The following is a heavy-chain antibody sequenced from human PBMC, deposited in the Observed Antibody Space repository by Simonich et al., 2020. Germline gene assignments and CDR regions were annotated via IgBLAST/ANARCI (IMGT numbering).Heavy chain of an antibody. CDR3: ARLSSRSDAFDI. Sequence: QVQLQQWGAGLLKPSETLSLTCAVYGGSFSGYYWSWIRQPPGKGLEWIREINHSGSTNYNPTLKGRVTISVDTSKNQFSLKLSSVTAADTAVYYCARLSSRSDAFDIWGQGTMVTVSS. CDR1: GGSFSGYY. J-gene: IGHJ3*02. V-gene: IGHV4-34*01. CDR2: INHSGST.